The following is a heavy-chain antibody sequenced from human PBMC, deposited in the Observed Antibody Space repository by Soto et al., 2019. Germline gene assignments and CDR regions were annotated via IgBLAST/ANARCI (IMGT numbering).Heavy chain of an antibody. CDR2: INHSGST. J-gene: IGHJ4*02. V-gene: IGHV4-34*01. Sequence: PSETLSLTCAVYGGSFSGYYWSWIRQPPGKGLEWIGEINHSGSTNYNPSLKSRVTISVDTSKNQFSLKLSSVTAADTAVYYCARESIAAGYFDYWGQGTLVTVSS. CDR3: ARESIAAGYFDY. D-gene: IGHD6-25*01. CDR1: GGSFSGYY.